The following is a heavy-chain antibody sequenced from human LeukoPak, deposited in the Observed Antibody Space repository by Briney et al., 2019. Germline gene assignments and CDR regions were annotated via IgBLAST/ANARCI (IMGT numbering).Heavy chain of an antibody. Sequence: GGSLRLSCAASGFTFSSYAVSWVRQAPGKGLEWVSGISSSGGSTYHADSVRGRFTISRDNSKNTQYLQMNSLRVEDTAVYYCAKVGSGYYDHLDFWGQGILVTVSS. CDR3: AKVGSGYYDHLDF. V-gene: IGHV3-23*01. J-gene: IGHJ4*02. CDR1: GFTFSSYA. CDR2: ISSSGGST. D-gene: IGHD3-22*01.